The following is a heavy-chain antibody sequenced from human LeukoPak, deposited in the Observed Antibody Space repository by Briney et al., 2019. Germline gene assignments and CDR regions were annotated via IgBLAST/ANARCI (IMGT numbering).Heavy chain of an antibody. CDR2: IYSGGST. Sequence: PGGSLRLSCAASGFTVSSNYMSWVRQAPGKGLEWVSVIYSGGSTYYADSVKGRFTISRDNSKNTLYLQMNSLRAEDTAVYYCARERMVGATCYFDQWGQGSLVTVSS. V-gene: IGHV3-53*01. J-gene: IGHJ4*02. D-gene: IGHD1-26*01. CDR1: GFTVSSNY. CDR3: ARERMVGATCYFDQ.